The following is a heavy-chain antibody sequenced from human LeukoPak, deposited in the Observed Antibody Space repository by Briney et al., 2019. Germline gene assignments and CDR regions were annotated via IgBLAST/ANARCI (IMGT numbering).Heavy chain of an antibody. CDR3: ARHRSNTPFY. Sequence: PGGSLRLFCAASGFAIISTYMSRVRQAPGKGLEWVSVLYTGGGTYYVDSVKGRFTISRDNLKNTLYLQMNSLRAEDTAVYYCARHRSNTPFYWGQGTLVTVCS. V-gene: IGHV3-53*01. CDR1: GFAIISTY. CDR2: LYTGGGT. J-gene: IGHJ4*02.